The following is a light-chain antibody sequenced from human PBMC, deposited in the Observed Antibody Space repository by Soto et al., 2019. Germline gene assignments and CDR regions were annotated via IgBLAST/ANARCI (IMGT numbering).Light chain of an antibody. Sequence: EIVLTQSPGTLSLSPGERTTLSCRASQSISRYLAWYQQKPGQGPRLLIYGASSRATGTPDRFSGSGSGTDCTLTINRLEPEDVALYYCQQYGSSPPTLGQGTKVDIK. J-gene: IGKJ1*01. V-gene: IGKV3-20*01. CDR1: QSISRY. CDR2: GAS. CDR3: QQYGSSPPT.